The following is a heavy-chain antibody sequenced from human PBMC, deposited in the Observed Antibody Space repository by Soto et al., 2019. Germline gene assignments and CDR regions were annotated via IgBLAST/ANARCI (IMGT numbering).Heavy chain of an antibody. Sequence: ASVKVSCKASGYTFTSYAMHWVRQAPGQRLEWMGWINAGNGNTKYSQKFQGRVTITRDTSASTAYMELSSLRSEDTAVYYCVRDWVPGYGDYPWFDPWGQGTLVTVSS. V-gene: IGHV1-3*01. D-gene: IGHD4-17*01. J-gene: IGHJ5*02. CDR1: GYTFTSYA. CDR3: VRDWVPGYGDYPWFDP. CDR2: INAGNGNT.